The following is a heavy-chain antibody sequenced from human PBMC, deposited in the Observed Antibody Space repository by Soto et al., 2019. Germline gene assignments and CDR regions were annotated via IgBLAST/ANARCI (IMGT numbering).Heavy chain of an antibody. V-gene: IGHV3-7*03. D-gene: IGHD3-16*02. J-gene: IGHJ4*02. CDR2: IKHDTSEA. CDR3: ARDGLLFSGPYRPSRFDY. Sequence: EVQLVESGGTLVQPGRSLRLSCAASGFKFSNYWMSWVRQAPGKGLEWVGNIKHDTSEAHYADSVKGRFTITRDNIKNFLFLQMNGLRADDTASYYCARDGLLFSGPYRPSRFDYLGLGTLVTVSS. CDR1: GFKFSNYW.